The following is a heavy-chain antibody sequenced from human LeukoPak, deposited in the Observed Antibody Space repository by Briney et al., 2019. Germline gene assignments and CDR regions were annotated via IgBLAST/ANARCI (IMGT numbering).Heavy chain of an antibody. CDR1: GGSISSGSYY. V-gene: IGHV4-61*02. D-gene: IGHD2-8*01. J-gene: IGHJ5*02. CDR2: IYTSGST. Sequence: SQTLSLTCTVSGGSISSGSYYWSWIRQPAGTGLEWIGRIYTSGSTNYNPPLKSRVTISVDTSKNQFSLKLSSVTAADTAVYYCARGPIVLMVYAIPADWFDPWGQGTLVTVSS. CDR3: ARGPIVLMVYAIPADWFDP.